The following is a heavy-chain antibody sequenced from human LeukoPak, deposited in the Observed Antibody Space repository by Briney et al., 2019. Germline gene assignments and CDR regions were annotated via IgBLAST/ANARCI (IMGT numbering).Heavy chain of an antibody. V-gene: IGHV3-15*07. CDR3: TTPYYYDSSGYYYVLGY. Sequence: PGGSLRLSCAASGFTFSNAWMNWVRQAPGKGLEWVGRIKSKTDGGTTDYAAPVKGRFTISSDDSKNTLYLQMNSLKTEDTAVYYCTTPYYYDSSGYYYVLGYWGQGTLVTVSS. CDR2: IKSKTDGGTT. J-gene: IGHJ4*02. D-gene: IGHD3-22*01. CDR1: GFTFSNAW.